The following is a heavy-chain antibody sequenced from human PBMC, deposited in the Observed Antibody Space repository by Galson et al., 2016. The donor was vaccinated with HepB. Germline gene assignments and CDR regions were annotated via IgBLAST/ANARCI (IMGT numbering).Heavy chain of an antibody. V-gene: IGHV3-23*01. CDR2: ISSGGDYT. Sequence: SLRLSCAASGFTFSNYWIYWVRQVPGKGLEWVSAISSGGDYTYYADSVKGRFTVSRDNSKNTLYLQMSSLRAEDTAVYYCAKRITVAGTLDYWGQGTLVTVSS. D-gene: IGHD6-19*01. CDR1: GFTFSNYW. CDR3: AKRITVAGTLDY. J-gene: IGHJ4*02.